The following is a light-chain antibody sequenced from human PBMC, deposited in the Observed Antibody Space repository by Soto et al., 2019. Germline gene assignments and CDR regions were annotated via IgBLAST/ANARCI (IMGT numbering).Light chain of an antibody. CDR3: QQYNKWPLFT. CDR1: QSVSSN. V-gene: IGKV3-15*01. Sequence: EIVLTQSPATLSVSLGERATLSCRASQSVSSNLAWYQQRPGQAPRLLIYGASTRATGISARFSGSGSGTEFTLTISSLQSEDFTVYYCQQYNKWPLFTFGPGTRVDFK. J-gene: IGKJ3*01. CDR2: GAS.